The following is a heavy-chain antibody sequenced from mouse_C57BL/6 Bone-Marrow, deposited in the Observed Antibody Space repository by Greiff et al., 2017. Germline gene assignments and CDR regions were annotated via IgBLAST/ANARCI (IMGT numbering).Heavy chain of an antibody. D-gene: IGHD1-1*01. CDR2: IYPGGGYT. J-gene: IGHJ2*01. CDR3: AREELLRWGVYLDY. Sequence: VQLQESGAELVRPGPSVKMSCKASGYTFTNYWIGWAKQRPGHGLEWIGDIYPGGGYTNYNEKFKGKATLTADKSSSTAYMQFSSLTSEDSAIYYCAREELLRWGVYLDYWGQGTTLTVSS. V-gene: IGHV1-63*01. CDR1: GYTFTNYW.